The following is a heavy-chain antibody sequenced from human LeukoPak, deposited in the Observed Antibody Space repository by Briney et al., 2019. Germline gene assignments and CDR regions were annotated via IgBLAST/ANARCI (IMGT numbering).Heavy chain of an antibody. J-gene: IGHJ3*02. CDR1: GYSFADYY. Sequence: ASVKVSCKASGYSFADYYMHWVRQAPGQGLEWMGWIKPNSGGTRSAQKFQGRVTMTRDTSISTAYMELSSLRYDDTAVYYCARSGFGELWFDAFDIWGQGTMVTVSS. CDR3: ARSGFGELWFDAFDI. D-gene: IGHD3-10*01. V-gene: IGHV1-2*02. CDR2: IKPNSGGT.